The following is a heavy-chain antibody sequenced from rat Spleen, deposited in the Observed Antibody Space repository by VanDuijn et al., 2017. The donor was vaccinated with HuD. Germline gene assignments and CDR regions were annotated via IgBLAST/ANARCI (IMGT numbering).Heavy chain of an antibody. CDR1: GFTFNNYW. CDR2: ISNARGIT. D-gene: IGHD1-11*01. J-gene: IGHJ2*01. V-gene: IGHV5-31*01. CDR3: TTANNGGFSELYYFDY. Sequence: EVQLVESGGGLVQPGRSLKLSCVASGFTFNNYWMTWVRQAPGMGLEWIASISNARGITYYPDSVKGRFTISRDNAKSTLYLQMNSLRSEDTGTYYCTTANNGGFSELYYFDYWGQGVMVTVSS.